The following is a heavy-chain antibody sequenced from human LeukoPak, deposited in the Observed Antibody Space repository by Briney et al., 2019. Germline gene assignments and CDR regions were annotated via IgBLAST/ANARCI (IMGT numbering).Heavy chain of an antibody. J-gene: IGHJ4*02. CDR1: GGSISSGGYY. CDR3: ASQTDSSSWYYFDY. D-gene: IGHD6-13*01. Sequence: KSSETLTLTCTVSGGSISSGGYYWSWIRQHPGKGLEWIGYIYYSGSTYYNPSLKSRVTISVDTSKNQFSLKLSSVTAADTAVYYCASQTDSSSWYYFDYWGQGTLVTVSS. CDR2: IYYSGST. V-gene: IGHV4-31*03.